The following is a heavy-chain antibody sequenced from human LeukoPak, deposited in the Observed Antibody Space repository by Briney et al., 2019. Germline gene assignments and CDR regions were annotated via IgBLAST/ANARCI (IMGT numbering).Heavy chain of an antibody. CDR2: IYYSGST. CDR1: GGSISSSSYY. Sequence: SETLSLTCTVSGGSISSSSYYWGWIRQPPGKGLEWVGSIYYSGSTYDNPSLKSRVTISVDTYKNQSSLKLSSVPAADTAVYYCASHPTSVYWGQGTLVTVSS. CDR3: ASHPTSVY. V-gene: IGHV4-39*01. D-gene: IGHD4-11*01. J-gene: IGHJ4*02.